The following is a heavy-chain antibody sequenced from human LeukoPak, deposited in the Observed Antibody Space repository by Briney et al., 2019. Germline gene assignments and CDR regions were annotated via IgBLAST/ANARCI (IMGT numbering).Heavy chain of an antibody. V-gene: IGHV1-2*02. CDR3: ARSDIVVVPASGAFDY. CDR1: GYTFTGYY. J-gene: IGHJ4*02. CDR2: INPNSGGT. Sequence: ASVKVSCEASGYTFTGYYMHWVRQAPGQGLEWMGWINPNSGGTNYAQKFQGRVTMTRDTSISTAYMELSRLRSDDTAVYYCARSDIVVVPASGAFDYWGQGTLVSVSS. D-gene: IGHD2-2*01.